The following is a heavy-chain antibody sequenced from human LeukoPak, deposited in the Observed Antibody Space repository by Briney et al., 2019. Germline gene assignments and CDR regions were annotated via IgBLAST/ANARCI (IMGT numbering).Heavy chain of an antibody. Sequence: PGGSLRLSCAVSGLTFSRYAMSWVRQAPGKGLEWVSAISESGSGTYYADSVKGRFTISRDNSKNTLYLQMNSLRAEDTAVYYCAKPNSSSGDYYFDYWGQGTLVTVSS. J-gene: IGHJ4*02. D-gene: IGHD6-6*01. CDR1: GLTFSRYA. CDR2: ISESGSGT. V-gene: IGHV3-23*01. CDR3: AKPNSSSGDYYFDY.